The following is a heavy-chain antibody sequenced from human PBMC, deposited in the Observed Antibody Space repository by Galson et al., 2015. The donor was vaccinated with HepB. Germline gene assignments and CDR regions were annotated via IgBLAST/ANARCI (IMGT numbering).Heavy chain of an antibody. CDR1: GYTFTSYA. CDR2: ISADNGNT. CDR3: AREGGYSSGWYYFDY. J-gene: IGHJ4*02. D-gene: IGHD6-19*01. V-gene: IGHV1-18*01. Sequence: SVKVSCKASGYTFTSYAISWVRQAPGQGLEWMGWISADNGNTKYAQKLQVRVTMTTDTSTSTAYMELSSLRSEDTAVYYCAREGGYSSGWYYFDYWGQGTLVTVSS.